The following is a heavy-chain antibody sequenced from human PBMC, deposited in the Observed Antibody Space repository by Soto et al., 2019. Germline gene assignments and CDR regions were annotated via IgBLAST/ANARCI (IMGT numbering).Heavy chain of an antibody. V-gene: IGHV4-39*01. Sequence: SETLSLTCTVSGGSISSSSYYWGWTRQPPGKGLEWIGSIYYSGSTYYNPSLKSRVTISVDTSKNQFSLKLSSVTAADTAVYYCATTTVTTPPYYYYGMDVWGQGTTVTVSS. D-gene: IGHD4-4*01. CDR2: IYYSGST. CDR1: GGSISSSSYY. J-gene: IGHJ6*02. CDR3: ATTTVTTPPYYYYGMDV.